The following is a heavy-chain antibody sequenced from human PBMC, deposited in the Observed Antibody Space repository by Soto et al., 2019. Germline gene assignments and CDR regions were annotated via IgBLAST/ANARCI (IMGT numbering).Heavy chain of an antibody. D-gene: IGHD6-13*01. CDR2: IIAGTGNT. V-gene: IGHV1-3*01. Sequence: GASVKVSCKASGYTFTNYAIHWVRQAPGQRLEWMGWIIAGTGNTKYSQKFQGRGTFTRDTSASTAYLELSSLRSEDTAVYYCATVYSSSWYPIRYNWFDPRGQGTLVTVSS. J-gene: IGHJ5*02. CDR3: ATVYSSSWYPIRYNWFDP. CDR1: GYTFTNYA.